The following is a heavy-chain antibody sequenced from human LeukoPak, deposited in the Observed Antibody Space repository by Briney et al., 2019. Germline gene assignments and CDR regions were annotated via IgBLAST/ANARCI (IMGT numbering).Heavy chain of an antibody. J-gene: IGHJ6*04. Sequence: PGGSLRLSCVASGFTFSSYAMSWVRQAPGKGLEWVSDIIDSGVTTYYADSVKGRFTISRDNSKNTMYLQMNSLRAEDTALYYCAKVNGYCSGGNCYSSGSYYYYGIDVWGKGTTVTVSS. CDR3: AKVNGYCSGGNCYSSGSYYYYGIDV. D-gene: IGHD2-15*01. CDR1: GFTFSSYA. CDR2: IIDSGVTT. V-gene: IGHV3-23*01.